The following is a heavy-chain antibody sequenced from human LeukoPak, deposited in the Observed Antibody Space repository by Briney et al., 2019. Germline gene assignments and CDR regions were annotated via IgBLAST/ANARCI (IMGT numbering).Heavy chain of an antibody. CDR2: INSDGSST. J-gene: IGHJ4*02. CDR3: ARDIVATGGFDY. Sequence: GGSLRLSCAASGFTFSSYWMHWVRHAPGKGLVWVSRINSDGSSTSYADSVKGRFTISRDNAKNTLYLQMNSLRAEDTAVYYCARDIVATGGFDYWGQGTLVTVSS. D-gene: IGHD5-12*01. CDR1: GFTFSSYW. V-gene: IGHV3-74*01.